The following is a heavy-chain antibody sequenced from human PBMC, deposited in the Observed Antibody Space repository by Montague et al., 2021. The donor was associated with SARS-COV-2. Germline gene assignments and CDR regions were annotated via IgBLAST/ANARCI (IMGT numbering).Heavy chain of an antibody. J-gene: IGHJ6*02. Sequence: SETLSLTCTVSGGSISSSSYYWGWIRQPPGKGLEWIGRIYYSGSTYYNPSLKSRVTISVDTSKNQFSLKLSSVTAADTAVYYCARVGPQKRVRLSGMDVWGQGTTVTVSS. V-gene: IGHV4-39*07. CDR3: ARVGPQKRVRLSGMDV. CDR1: GGSISSSSYY. D-gene: IGHD3-16*02. CDR2: IYYSGST.